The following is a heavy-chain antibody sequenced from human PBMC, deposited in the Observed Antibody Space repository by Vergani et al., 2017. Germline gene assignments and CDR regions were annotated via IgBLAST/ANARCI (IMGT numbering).Heavy chain of an antibody. CDR1: GESIRSGSHY. D-gene: IGHD1-26*01. V-gene: IGHV4-61*02. J-gene: IGHJ4*02. Sequence: QVKLQESGPGLLKPSQTLSLTCTVSGESIRSGSHYWSWIRQPAGKGPEWIGHIHTGGSTDLNPSFKSRVSISVDTSKSQFSLKLNSVTVADTAVYYCARAAYSGSYSLDYWGQGTLVTVSS. CDR3: ARAAYSGSYSLDY. CDR2: IHTGGST.